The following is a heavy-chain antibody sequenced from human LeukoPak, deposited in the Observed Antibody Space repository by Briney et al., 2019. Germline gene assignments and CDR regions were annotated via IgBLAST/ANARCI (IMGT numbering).Heavy chain of an antibody. V-gene: IGHV4-4*07. CDR3: VRDEEHNSGCHGRIFEK. J-gene: IGHJ4*02. D-gene: IGHD6-25*01. CDR1: GDSISDFI. CDR2: ISPSGST. Sequence: SETLSLTCSVSGDSISDFIWRWIRQPAGKGLEWIGRISPSGSTNYKSSLQSRVAMSIDTSKMQFSLHLTSMTAADTAVYYCVRDEEHNSGCHGRIFEKWGQGVLVIVSS.